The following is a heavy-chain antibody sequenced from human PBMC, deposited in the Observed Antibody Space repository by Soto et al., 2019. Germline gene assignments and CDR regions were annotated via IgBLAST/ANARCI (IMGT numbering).Heavy chain of an antibody. V-gene: IGHV3-23*01. CDR2: ISGSIGHT. Sequence: EVQLLESGGGLVQPGGSRKLSCAASGFTLSDYVVTWIRQAPGKGLEWVSGISGSIGHTYYADSVKGRFTISRDSSKNTVYLQMNSLRAEDTAVYYCAKEVIGARRGPDNWGQGTLVTVSS. J-gene: IGHJ4*02. CDR1: GFTLSDYV. CDR3: AKEVIGARRGPDN. D-gene: IGHD6-6*01.